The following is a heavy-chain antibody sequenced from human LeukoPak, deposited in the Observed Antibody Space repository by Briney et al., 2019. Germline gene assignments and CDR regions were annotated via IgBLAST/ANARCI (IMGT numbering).Heavy chain of an antibody. D-gene: IGHD3-10*01. V-gene: IGHV3-23*01. J-gene: IGHJ4*02. Sequence: GGSLRLSCAASGFAFSSFAMSWVRQAPGKGLEWVSTISGSGAITSYADSVKGRFTFSRDNSKNTVYLQMNSLRVEDTAVYYCAKDSGRLRYFDYWGQGSLVTVSS. CDR2: ISGSGAIT. CDR1: GFAFSSFA. CDR3: AKDSGRLRYFDY.